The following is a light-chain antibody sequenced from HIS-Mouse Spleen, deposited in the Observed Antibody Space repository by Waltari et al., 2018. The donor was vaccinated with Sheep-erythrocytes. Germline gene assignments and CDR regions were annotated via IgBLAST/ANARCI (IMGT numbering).Light chain of an antibody. Sequence: DIVMTQSPLSLPVTPGEPASISCRSSQSLLHSNGYNYLDWYLQTPGQSPQLLIYLGSNRASGVTDRFSGSGSGTDFTLKISRVEAEDVGVYYCMQALQTPIFTFGPGTKVDIK. CDR3: MQALQTPIFT. J-gene: IGKJ3*01. CDR2: LGS. V-gene: IGKV2-28*01. CDR1: QSLLHSNGYNY.